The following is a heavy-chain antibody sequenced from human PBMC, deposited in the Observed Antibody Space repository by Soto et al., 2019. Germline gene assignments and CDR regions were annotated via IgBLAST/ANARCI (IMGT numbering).Heavy chain of an antibody. CDR1: FEPIGSSSCY. D-gene: IGHD2-21*02. CDR3: ARQRTTVVTQAYFDH. CDR2: IYYSVLT. J-gene: IGHJ4*02. Sequence: SQPMAVTRIVSFEPIGSSSCYCLLISHPPGKGLEWILSIYYSVLTYYNPSFKSRVTISIDTSKNQFSLKLSSVTATDTAVYYCARQRTTVVTQAYFDHWAQGALLTVS. V-gene: IGHV4-39*01.